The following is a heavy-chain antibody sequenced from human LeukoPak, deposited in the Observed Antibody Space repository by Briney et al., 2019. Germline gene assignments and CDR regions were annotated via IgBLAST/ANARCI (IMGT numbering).Heavy chain of an antibody. CDR2: INPNSGGT. Sequence: ASVTVSCKASGYTFTDYYMHWVRQAPGQGLEWMGWINPNSGGTNYAQKFQGRVTMTRDTSISTAYMELSRLRSDDTAMYYCARSDYYYYMDVWGKGTTVTVSS. J-gene: IGHJ6*03. CDR3: ARSDYYYYMDV. V-gene: IGHV1-2*02. CDR1: GYTFTDYY.